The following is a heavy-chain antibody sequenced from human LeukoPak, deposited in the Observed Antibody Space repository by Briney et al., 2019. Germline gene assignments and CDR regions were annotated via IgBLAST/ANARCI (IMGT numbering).Heavy chain of an antibody. V-gene: IGHV5-51*01. CDR2: IYPGDSDA. J-gene: IGHJ4*02. Sequence: GESLKISCKGSGYSFTNYWIGWVRQMPGKGLEWMGIIYPGDSDATYSPSFQGQVTISADKSISTAYLQWSSLKASDTAMYYCAGRVHRVGNYSSHSDYWGQGTLVTVSS. CDR1: GYSFTNYW. D-gene: IGHD1-26*01. CDR3: AGRVHRVGNYSSHSDY.